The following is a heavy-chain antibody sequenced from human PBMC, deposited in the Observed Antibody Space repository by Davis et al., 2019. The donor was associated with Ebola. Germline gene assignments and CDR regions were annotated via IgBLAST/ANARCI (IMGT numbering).Heavy chain of an antibody. D-gene: IGHD6-19*01. CDR1: GFTFDDYA. CDR2: ISWNSART. J-gene: IGHJ6*02. Sequence: PGGSLRLSCAASGFTFDDYAMYWVRQAPGKGLEWVSGISWNSARTGYADSVKGRFTISRDNSKNTLYLQMNSLRAEDTAVYYCASPTIAQWLVLSYYYGMDVWGQGTTVTVSS. V-gene: IGHV3-9*01. CDR3: ASPTIAQWLVLSYYYGMDV.